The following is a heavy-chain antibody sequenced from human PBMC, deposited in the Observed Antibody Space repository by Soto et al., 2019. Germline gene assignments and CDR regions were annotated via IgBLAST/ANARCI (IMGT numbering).Heavy chain of an antibody. CDR1: GFTFSSYA. CDR3: AKDSMPWDYYDSSGYVDFDY. Sequence: GGSLRLSCAASGFTFSSYAMSWVRQAPGKWLEWVSAISGSGGSTYYADSVKGRFTISRDNSKNTLYLQMNSLRAEDTAVYYCAKDSMPWDYYDSSGYVDFDYWGQGTLVTVSS. J-gene: IGHJ4*02. D-gene: IGHD3-22*01. CDR2: ISGSGGST. V-gene: IGHV3-23*01.